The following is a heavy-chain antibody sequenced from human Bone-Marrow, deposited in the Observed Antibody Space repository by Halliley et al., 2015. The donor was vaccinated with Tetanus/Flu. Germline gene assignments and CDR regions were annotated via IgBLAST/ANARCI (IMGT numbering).Heavy chain of an antibody. CDR3: ARNLVAAGDTDFDY. J-gene: IGHJ4*02. CDR2: INPSGGST. V-gene: IGHV1-46*01. Sequence: MGIINPSGGSTSYAQKFQGRVTVTRDTSTSTVYMELSSLRSEDTAVYYCARNLVAAGDTDFDYWGQGTLVTVSS. D-gene: IGHD6-13*01.